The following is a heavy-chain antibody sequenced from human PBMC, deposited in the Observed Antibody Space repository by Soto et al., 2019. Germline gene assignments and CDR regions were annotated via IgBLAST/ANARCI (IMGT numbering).Heavy chain of an antibody. Sequence: SGTLSLTCTVSGGSISSYYWSWIRQPPGKGLEWIGYIYYSGSTNYNPSLKSRVTISVDTSKNQFSLKLSSVTAADTAVYYCVRKKTPMFPHSFYYGMDVLGHGTTFTVSS. CDR2: IYYSGST. CDR3: VRKKTPMFPHSFYYGMDV. V-gene: IGHV4-59*01. CDR1: GGSISSYY. J-gene: IGHJ6*02. D-gene: IGHD2-15*01.